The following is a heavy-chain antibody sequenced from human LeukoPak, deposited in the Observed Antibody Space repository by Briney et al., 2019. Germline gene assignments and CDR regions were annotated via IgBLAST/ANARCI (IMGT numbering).Heavy chain of an antibody. CDR3: AKQQGYYYDSSGYAEFDY. CDR2: IGGSGGST. J-gene: IGHJ4*02. Sequence: GGSLRLSCAASGFTFSSYAMSWVRQAPGKGLEWVSAIGGSGGSTYYADSVKGRFTISRDNSKNTLHLQMNSLRAEDTAVYYCAKQQGYYYDSSGYAEFDYWGQGTLVTVSS. CDR1: GFTFSSYA. V-gene: IGHV3-23*01. D-gene: IGHD3-22*01.